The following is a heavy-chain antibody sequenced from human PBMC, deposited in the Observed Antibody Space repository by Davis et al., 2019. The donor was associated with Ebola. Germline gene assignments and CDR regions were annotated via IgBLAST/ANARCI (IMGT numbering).Heavy chain of an antibody. J-gene: IGHJ4*02. CDR1: GGSISSSSYY. Sequence: MPSETLSLTCTVSGGSISSSSYYWGWIRQPPGKGLEWIGSIYYSGSTYYNPSLKSRVTISVDTSKNQFSLKLSSVTAADTAVYYCARGRGSSWYFRFDYWGQGTLVTVSS. CDR3: ARGRGSSWYFRFDY. CDR2: IYYSGST. D-gene: IGHD6-13*01. V-gene: IGHV4-39*01.